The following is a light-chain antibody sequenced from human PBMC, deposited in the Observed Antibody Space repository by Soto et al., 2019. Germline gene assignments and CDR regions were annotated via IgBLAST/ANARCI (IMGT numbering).Light chain of an antibody. CDR2: EVN. CDR1: SSDVGGYNY. V-gene: IGLV2-8*01. J-gene: IGLJ1*01. CDR3: SSYAGSSNV. Sequence: QSLLTNPPSASGSPGQSVAISCTGTSSDVGGYNYVSWYQQHPGKAPKLMIYEVNKRPSGVPDRFSGSKSGNTASLTVSGLQAEDEADYYCSSYAGSSNVFGTGTKV.